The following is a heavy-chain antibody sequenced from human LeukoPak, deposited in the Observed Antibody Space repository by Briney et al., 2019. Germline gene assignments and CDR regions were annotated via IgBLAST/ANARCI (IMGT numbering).Heavy chain of an antibody. D-gene: IGHD5-12*01. J-gene: IGHJ4*02. V-gene: IGHV4-31*03. Sequence: SQTLCLTCTVSGGSISSGGYYWSWIRQHPGKGLEWIGYIYYSGSTYYTPSLKSRVTISVDTSKSQCSLKLSSVTAADTAVYYCARVYSGYDLPGSLANYYFDYWGQGTLVTVSS. CDR3: ARVYSGYDLPGSLANYYFDY. CDR2: IYYSGST. CDR1: GGSISSGGYY.